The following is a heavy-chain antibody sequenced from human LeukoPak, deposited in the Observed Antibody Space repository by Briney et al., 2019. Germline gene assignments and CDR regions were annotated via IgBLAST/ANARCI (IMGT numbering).Heavy chain of an antibody. CDR2: INPNSGGT. Sequence: ASVKVSCNASGYTFTGYYMHWVRQAPGQGLEWMGGINPNSGGTNYAQKVQGRVTMTRDTSISTAYMELSSLRSEDTAVYYCARPAPGANDAFDIWGQGTMVTVSS. D-gene: IGHD1-26*01. CDR1: GYTFTGYY. CDR3: ARPAPGANDAFDI. V-gene: IGHV1-2*02. J-gene: IGHJ3*02.